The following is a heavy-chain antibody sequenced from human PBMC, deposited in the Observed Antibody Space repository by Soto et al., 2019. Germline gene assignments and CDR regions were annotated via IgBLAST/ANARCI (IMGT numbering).Heavy chain of an antibody. CDR3: ARGCSRDYGMDV. CDR1: GGSFSGYY. J-gene: IGHJ6*02. V-gene: IGHV4-34*01. Sequence: PSETLSLTCAVYGGSFSGYYWSWIRQPPGKGLEWIGEINHSGSTNYNPSLKSRVTISVDTSKNQFSLKLSSVTAADTAVYYCARGCSRDYGMDVWGQGTTVTVSS. CDR2: INHSGST. D-gene: IGHD3-10*02.